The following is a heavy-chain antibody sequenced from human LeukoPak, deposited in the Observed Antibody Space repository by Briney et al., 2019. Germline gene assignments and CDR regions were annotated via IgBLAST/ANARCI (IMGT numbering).Heavy chain of an antibody. CDR1: GGSIRSSYYY. J-gene: IGHJ3*02. Sequence: SETLSLTCTVSGGSIRSSYYYWGWIRQPPGKGLEWIGSIYDSGSTYYNPSLKSRVTISVDTSKNQFSLKLSSVTAADTAVYYCARRPYGGNSRDAFDIWGQGTMVTVSS. CDR2: IYDSGST. V-gene: IGHV4-39*07. CDR3: ARRPYGGNSRDAFDI. D-gene: IGHD4-23*01.